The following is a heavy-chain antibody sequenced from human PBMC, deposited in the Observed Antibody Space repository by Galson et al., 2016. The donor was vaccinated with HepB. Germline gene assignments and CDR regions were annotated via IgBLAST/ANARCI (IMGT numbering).Heavy chain of an antibody. CDR2: ISGSGGTT. D-gene: IGHD5-18*01. CDR3: AKDLDGYTYGYSYSDH. CDR1: GFIFDSYG. J-gene: IGHJ4*02. Sequence: SLRLSCAASGFIFDSYGMSWVRQAPGKGLEWVSSISGSGGTTYYADSVKGRFTISRDKSKNTLYLQMNSLRGEDTAVYYCAKDLDGYTYGYSYSDHWGQGTLVTVSS. V-gene: IGHV3-23*01.